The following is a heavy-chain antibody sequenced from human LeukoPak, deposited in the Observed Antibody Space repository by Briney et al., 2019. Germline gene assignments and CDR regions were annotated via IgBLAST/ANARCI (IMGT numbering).Heavy chain of an antibody. CDR1: GFTFSSYA. D-gene: IGHD6-19*01. Sequence: GGSLRLSCAASGFTFSSYAMHWVRQAPGKGLEYVSAISSNGGSTYYANSVKGRFTISRDNSKNTLYLQMGSLRAEDMAVYYCARDAVAGSKDAFDIWGQGTMVTVSS. J-gene: IGHJ3*02. CDR3: ARDAVAGSKDAFDI. CDR2: ISSNGGST. V-gene: IGHV3-64*01.